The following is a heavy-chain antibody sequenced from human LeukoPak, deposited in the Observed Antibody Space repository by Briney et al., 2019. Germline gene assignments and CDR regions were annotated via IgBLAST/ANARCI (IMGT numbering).Heavy chain of an antibody. CDR2: IRYDGSNK. J-gene: IGHJ6*03. CDR1: GFTFSSYG. D-gene: IGHD2-2*02. Sequence: GGSLRLSCAASGFTFSSYGMHWVRQAPGKGLEWVAFIRYDGSNKYYADSVKGRFTISRDNSKNTLYLQMNSLRAEDTAVYYCGALGYCSSTSCYTPYYYYYYMDVWGKGTTVTVSS. V-gene: IGHV3-30*02. CDR3: GALGYCSSTSCYTPYYYYYYMDV.